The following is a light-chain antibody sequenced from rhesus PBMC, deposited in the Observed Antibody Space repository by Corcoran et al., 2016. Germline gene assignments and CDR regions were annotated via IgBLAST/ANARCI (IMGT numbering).Light chain of an antibody. CDR1: QDISKN. J-gene: IGKJ2*01. CDR3: QHGYGIPYS. Sequence: DIQMTQSPSSLSASVGDTVTMTCRASQDISKNLVWYQQKPGKAPKLLLYYASTLQGGVPSRFSGSGFGTDFILPISSLQPEDFSTYYCQHGYGIPYSFGQGTKVEIK. V-gene: IGKV1S15*01. CDR2: YAS.